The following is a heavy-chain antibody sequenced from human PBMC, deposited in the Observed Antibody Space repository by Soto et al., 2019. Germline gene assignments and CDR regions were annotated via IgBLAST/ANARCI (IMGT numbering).Heavy chain of an antibody. CDR3: ARDDRSVSGVVTLDQ. D-gene: IGHD3-3*01. J-gene: IGHJ4*02. CDR1: GYSFKNYA. CDR2: TNEGSGNT. V-gene: IGHV1-3*01. Sequence: ASVEVSCKATGYSFKNYAVHWVRQAPGQRLEWMGFTNEGSGNTRFSQKFQGRISITRDTSASTVYLDLSSLTSEDTAIYYCARDDRSVSGVVTLDQWGQGPLMTV.